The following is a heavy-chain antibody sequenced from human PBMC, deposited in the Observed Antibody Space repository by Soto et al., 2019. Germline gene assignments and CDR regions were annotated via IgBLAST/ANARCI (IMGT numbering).Heavy chain of an antibody. CDR3: AVGYCSSTSCYFFGAV. CDR2: IIPIFGTA. D-gene: IGHD2-2*01. J-gene: IGHJ6*02. V-gene: IGHV1-69*06. Sequence: QVQLVQSGAEVKKPGSSVKVSCKASGGTFSSYAISWVRQAPGQGLEWMGGIIPIFGTANYAQKFQGRVTITADKSTSTAYMELRSLRSDDTAVYYCAVGYCSSTSCYFFGAVWGQGTTVTVSS. CDR1: GGTFSSYA.